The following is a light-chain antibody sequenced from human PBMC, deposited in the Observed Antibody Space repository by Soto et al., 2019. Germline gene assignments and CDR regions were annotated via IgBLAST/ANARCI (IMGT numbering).Light chain of an antibody. CDR1: QSVSSSY. CDR3: QQYGSSPTWT. J-gene: IGKJ1*01. Sequence: EIVLTQSPGTLSLSQGERATLSCRASQSVSSSYLAWYQQKPGQAPRLLIYGASSRATGIPDRFSGSGSGTDFTLTICRLEPEDFAVYYCQQYGSSPTWTFGQGTKVDIK. V-gene: IGKV3-20*01. CDR2: GAS.